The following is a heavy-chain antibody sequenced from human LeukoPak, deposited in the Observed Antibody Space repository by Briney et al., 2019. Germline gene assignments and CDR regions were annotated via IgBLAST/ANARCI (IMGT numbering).Heavy chain of an antibody. Sequence: ASVKVSCKASGYTFTGYYKHWVRQAPGQGLEWMGWINPNSGGTNYAQKFQGRVTMTRDTSISTAYMELSRLRSDDTAVYYCARAPNYSSSWPEGMDVWGQGTTVTVSS. CDR2: INPNSGGT. J-gene: IGHJ6*02. V-gene: IGHV1-2*02. CDR1: GYTFTGYY. D-gene: IGHD6-13*01. CDR3: ARAPNYSSSWPEGMDV.